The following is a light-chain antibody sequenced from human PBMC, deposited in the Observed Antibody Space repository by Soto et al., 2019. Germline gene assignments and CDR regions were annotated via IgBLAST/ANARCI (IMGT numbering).Light chain of an antibody. CDR1: QSVSSSY. CDR2: GAS. Sequence: EIVLTQSPGTLSVSPGERATLSCRASQSVSSSYLAWYQQKPGQAPRLLIYGASTRATGIPDRFSGSESGTDFTLTISRLGPEDFAVYYCQQYGSSPWTFGQGTKVEIK. V-gene: IGKV3-20*01. CDR3: QQYGSSPWT. J-gene: IGKJ1*01.